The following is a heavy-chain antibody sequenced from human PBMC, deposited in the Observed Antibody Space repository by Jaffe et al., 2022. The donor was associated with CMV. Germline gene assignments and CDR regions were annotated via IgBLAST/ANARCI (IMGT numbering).Heavy chain of an antibody. CDR3: ARELLWFGESTFYYYGLDV. CDR2: IWYDGTNK. D-gene: IGHD3-10*01. V-gene: IGHV3-33*01. J-gene: IGHJ6*02. CDR1: GFTFSDYG. Sequence: QVQLVESGGGVVQPGKSLRLSCAASGFTFSDYGMHWVRQAPGKGLEWVALIWYDGTNKYYADSVKGRFTISRDNSKNTLYLQMNSLRAEDTAVYHCARELLWFGESTFYYYGLDVWGQGTTVTVSS.